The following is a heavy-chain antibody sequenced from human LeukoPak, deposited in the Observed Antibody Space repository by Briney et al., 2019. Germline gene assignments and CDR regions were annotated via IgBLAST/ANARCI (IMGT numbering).Heavy chain of an antibody. CDR3: TNLASY. CDR1: GFTFDDYG. CDR2: ISDSGSET. J-gene: IGHJ4*02. V-gene: IGHV3-23*01. Sequence: PGGSLRLSCAASGFTFDDYGMSWVRQAPGKGLEWVSGISDSGSETYYADSVKGRFTISRDNSNNKLFLQLKSLRVEDTALYYCTNLASYWGQGTLVIVSS.